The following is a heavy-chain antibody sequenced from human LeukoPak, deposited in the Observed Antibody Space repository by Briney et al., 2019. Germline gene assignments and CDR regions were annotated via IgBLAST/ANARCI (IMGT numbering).Heavy chain of an antibody. D-gene: IGHD1-1*01. CDR3: TTLNPLVGGTTGTDLNSEPIYYYYYGMDV. CDR1: GFTLSNAW. J-gene: IGHJ6*02. Sequence: GGSLRLSCAASGFTLSNAWMSWVRQAPGKGLEWVGRIKSKTDGVTTDYAAPVKGRFTISRDDSKNTLYLQMNSLKTEDTAVYYCTTLNPLVGGTTGTDLNSEPIYYYYYGMDVWGQGTTVTVSS. V-gene: IGHV3-15*01. CDR2: IKSKTDGVTT.